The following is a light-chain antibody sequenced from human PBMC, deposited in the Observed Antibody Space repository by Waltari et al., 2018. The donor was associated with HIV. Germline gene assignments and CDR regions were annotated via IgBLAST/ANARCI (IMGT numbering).Light chain of an antibody. V-gene: IGLV3-25*03. Sequence: YEVTQQPAASVSPGQTARTTCSGDGVQNQYTNWYQQKSGQAPVLVIYKDTERPAGIPERFSGSSSGTTVTLTISGVQTEDEADYYCHSADVTGTYQAFGGGTKLTVL. CDR3: HSADVTGTYQA. J-gene: IGLJ2*01. CDR1: GVQNQY. CDR2: KDT.